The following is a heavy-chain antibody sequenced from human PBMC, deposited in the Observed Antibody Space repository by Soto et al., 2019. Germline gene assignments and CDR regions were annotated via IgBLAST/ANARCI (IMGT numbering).Heavy chain of an antibody. CDR2: IYYSGST. V-gene: IGHV4-39*01. D-gene: IGHD1-26*01. CDR1: GGSISSSSYY. Sequence: QLQLQESGPGLVKPSETLSLTCTVSGGSISSSSYYWGWIRQPPGKGLEWIGIIYYSGSTYYNPSLKSRVTISVDTSKNQFSLKLSSVTAADTAVYYCARRGIVGATTPFGDWGQGTLVTVSS. J-gene: IGHJ4*02. CDR3: ARRGIVGATTPFGD.